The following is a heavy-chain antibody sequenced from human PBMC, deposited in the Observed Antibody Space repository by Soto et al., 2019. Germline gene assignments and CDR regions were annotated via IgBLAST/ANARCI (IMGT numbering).Heavy chain of an antibody. D-gene: IGHD6-13*01. CDR3: ANGCGYSRSWDEYYYYYGMDV. Sequence: ASVKVSCKASGYTFTSYYMHWVRQAPGQGLEWMGIINPSGGSTSYAQKFQGRVTMTRDTSTSTVYMELSSLRSEDTAVYYCANGCGYSRSWDEYYYYYGMDVWGQGTTVTVSS. V-gene: IGHV1-46*01. CDR2: INPSGGST. CDR1: GYTFTSYY. J-gene: IGHJ6*02.